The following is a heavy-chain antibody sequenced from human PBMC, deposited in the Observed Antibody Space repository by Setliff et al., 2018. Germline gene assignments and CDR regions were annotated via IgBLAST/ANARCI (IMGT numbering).Heavy chain of an antibody. D-gene: IGHD2-8*02. J-gene: IGHJ1*01. CDR1: GGTFSDYY. V-gene: IGHV4-34*08. Sequence: SETLSLTCAASGGTFSDYYWTWIRQPPGKGLEWIGEINHSGSSNYNPSLKSRVTISVDTSKNQFSLKLTSVTAADTAIYFCTVRDFNCTDGRCAYFFDPWGQGALVTVSS. CDR2: INHSGSS. CDR3: TVRDFNCTDGRCAYFFDP.